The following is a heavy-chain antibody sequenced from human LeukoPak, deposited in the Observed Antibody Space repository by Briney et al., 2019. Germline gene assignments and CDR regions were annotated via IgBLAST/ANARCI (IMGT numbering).Heavy chain of an antibody. Sequence: PSDTLSLTCAVSGYFISSGYYWGWIRQPPGKGREWIGSIYHSGSTYFNPSLKSRVTISVDTSKNQFSLTLSSVTAADTAVYFCARVAASGTALDALDNWGQGTMVTVSS. J-gene: IGHJ3*02. V-gene: IGHV4-38-2*01. CDR3: ARVAASGTALDALDN. CDR1: GYFISSGYY. D-gene: IGHD6-13*01. CDR2: IYHSGST.